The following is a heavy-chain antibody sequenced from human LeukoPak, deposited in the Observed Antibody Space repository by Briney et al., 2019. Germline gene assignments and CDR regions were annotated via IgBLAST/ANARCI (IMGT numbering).Heavy chain of an antibody. CDR1: GGSFSGYY. J-gene: IGHJ3*02. V-gene: IGHV4-34*01. Sequence: SETLSLTCAVYGGSFSGYYWSWIRQPPGKGLEWIGEINHSGSTNYNPSLKSRVTISVDTSKNQFSLKLSSVTAADTAVCYCALGKGSTSWESGAFDIWGQGTMVTVSS. CDR2: INHSGST. D-gene: IGHD2-2*01. CDR3: ALGKGSTSWESGAFDI.